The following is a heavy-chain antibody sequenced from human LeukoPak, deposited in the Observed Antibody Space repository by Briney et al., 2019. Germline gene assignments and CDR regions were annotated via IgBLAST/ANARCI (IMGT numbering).Heavy chain of an antibody. D-gene: IGHD3-22*01. V-gene: IGHV4-4*07. CDR1: GGSISSYY. CDR3: ARDLASYYDSSGYYSLFDY. J-gene: IGHJ4*02. CDR2: IYTSGST. Sequence: SETLSLTCTVSGGSISSYYWSWIRQPAGKGLEWIGRIYTSGSTNYNPSLKSRVTMSVDTSKNQFSLKLSSVTAADTAVYYCARDLASYYDSSGYYSLFDYWGQGTLVTVSS.